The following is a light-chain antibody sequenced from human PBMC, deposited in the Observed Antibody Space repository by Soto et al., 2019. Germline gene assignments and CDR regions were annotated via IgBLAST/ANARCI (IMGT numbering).Light chain of an antibody. J-gene: IGLJ2*01. CDR2: GNS. Sequence: QSVLTQPPSVSGAPGQRVTISCTGSSSNIGAGYDVHWYQQLPGTAPKLLIYGNSNRPSGVPDRFSGSKSATSASLSITGLHAQDDSDYYCHSYDSILSGDVVFGPGTKLTVL. CDR3: HSYDSILSGDVV. V-gene: IGLV1-40*01. CDR1: SSNIGAGYD.